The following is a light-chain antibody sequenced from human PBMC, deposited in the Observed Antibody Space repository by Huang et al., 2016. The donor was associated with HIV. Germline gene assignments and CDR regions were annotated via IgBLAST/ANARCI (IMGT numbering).Light chain of an antibody. CDR2: GAS. V-gene: IGKV3-15*01. CDR3: QQYNNWPPVT. J-gene: IGKJ2*01. CDR1: QNINSN. Sequence: EVVVTQSPATLSVSPGERATLSCRASQNINSNLAWYQQKPGQTPRLLIYGASTRATGIPARFSGSGSGTEFTLTISSLQSEDFAVYYCQQYNNWPPVTFGQGTKLEIK.